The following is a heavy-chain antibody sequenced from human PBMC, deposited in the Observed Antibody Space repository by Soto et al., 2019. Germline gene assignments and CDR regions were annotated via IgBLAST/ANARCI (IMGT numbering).Heavy chain of an antibody. D-gene: IGHD4-17*01. CDR2: IYYSGST. Sequence: SETLSLTCTVSGGSISSGGYYWSWIRQHPGKGLEWIGYIYYSGSTYYNPSLKSRVTISVDTSKNQFSLKLSSVTAADTAVYYCARSTVTDAFDIWGQGTMVTVSS. CDR3: ARSTVTDAFDI. CDR1: GGSISSGGYY. V-gene: IGHV4-31*03. J-gene: IGHJ3*02.